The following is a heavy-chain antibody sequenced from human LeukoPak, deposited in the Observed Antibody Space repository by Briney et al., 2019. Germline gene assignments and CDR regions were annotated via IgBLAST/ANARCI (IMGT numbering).Heavy chain of an antibody. CDR2: ISSSSYI. Sequence: PGGSLRLSCAASGFTFSSYSMNWVRQAPGKGLEWVSSISSSSYIYYADSVKGRFTISRDNAKNSLYLQMNSLRAEDTAVYYCARKGPMIVEDYWGQGTLVTVSS. J-gene: IGHJ4*02. D-gene: IGHD3-22*01. V-gene: IGHV3-21*01. CDR3: ARKGPMIVEDY. CDR1: GFTFSSYS.